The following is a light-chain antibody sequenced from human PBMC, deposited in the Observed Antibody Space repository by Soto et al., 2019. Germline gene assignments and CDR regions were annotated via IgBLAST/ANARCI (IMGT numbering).Light chain of an antibody. CDR3: QAWDFSPGV. CDR2: QDS. Sequence: SYELTQPPSVSVSPGQTASITCSGDKLGDKYACWYQQKPGQSPVLVIYQDSKRPSGIPERFSGSNSGNTATLTISGTQAIDEAVYYCQAWDFSPGVFGTGTKVTVL. V-gene: IGLV3-1*01. J-gene: IGLJ1*01. CDR1: KLGDKY.